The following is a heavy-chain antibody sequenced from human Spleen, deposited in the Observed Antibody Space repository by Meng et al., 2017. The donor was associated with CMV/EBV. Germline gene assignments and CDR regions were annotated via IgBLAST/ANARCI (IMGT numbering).Heavy chain of an antibody. CDR2: INPNNGGT. D-gene: IGHD6-13*01. J-gene: IGHJ4*02. Sequence: ASVKVSCKASGYTFTDYYMHWVRRAPGQGLEWMGWINPNNGGTNYAQNFQGRVTMTRDTSSSTAYMELSRLRSDDTAVYYCARADGSSWYPPFDHWAQGTLVTVSS. CDR1: GYTFTDYY. V-gene: IGHV1-2*02. CDR3: ARADGSSWYPPFDH.